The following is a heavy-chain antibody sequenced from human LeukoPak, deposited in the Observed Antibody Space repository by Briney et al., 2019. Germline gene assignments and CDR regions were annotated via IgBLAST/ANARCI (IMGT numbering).Heavy chain of an antibody. D-gene: IGHD3-10*01. Sequence: GGSLRLSCAASGFTFDDYAMHWVRQAPGKGLEWVSGISWNSGSIGYADSVKGRFTISRDNSKNTLYLQMNSLRAEDTAVYYCARDVFGAFDIWGQGTMVTVSS. CDR3: ARDVFGAFDI. J-gene: IGHJ3*02. V-gene: IGHV3-9*01. CDR1: GFTFDDYA. CDR2: ISWNSGSI.